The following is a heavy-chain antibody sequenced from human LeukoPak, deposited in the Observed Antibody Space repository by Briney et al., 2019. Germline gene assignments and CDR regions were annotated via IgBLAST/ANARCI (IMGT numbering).Heavy chain of an antibody. D-gene: IGHD2-21*02. V-gene: IGHV5-51*03. Sequence: GESLKISCKGSGYSFSNYWIAWVRQMAGKGLEWMGIIYPGDSDTRYSPSFQGQVTISADKSFSTAYLQWSSLKASDTAMYYCARRMTADYFDLWGRGTLVTVSS. CDR3: ARRMTADYFDL. CDR1: GYSFSNYW. J-gene: IGHJ2*01. CDR2: IYPGDSDT.